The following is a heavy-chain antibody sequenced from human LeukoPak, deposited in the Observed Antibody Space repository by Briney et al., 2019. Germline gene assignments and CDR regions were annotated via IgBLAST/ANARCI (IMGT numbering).Heavy chain of an antibody. Sequence: SETLSLTCAVSGGSISSSNWWSWVRQPPGKGLEWIGEIYHSGSTNYNPSLKSRVTISVDTSKNQFSLKLSSVTAADTAVYYCAREVAYGSGSYYKSRPLDYWGQGTLVTVSS. D-gene: IGHD3-10*01. V-gene: IGHV4-4*02. CDR2: IYHSGST. CDR3: AREVAYGSGSYYKSRPLDY. CDR1: GGSISSSNW. J-gene: IGHJ4*02.